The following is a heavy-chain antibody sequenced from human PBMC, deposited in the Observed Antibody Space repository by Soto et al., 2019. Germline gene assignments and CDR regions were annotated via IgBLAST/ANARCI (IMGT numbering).Heavy chain of an antibody. D-gene: IGHD6-19*01. CDR2: ISGSGGST. CDR3: AKGPRYSSGWLDFYFDY. V-gene: IGHV3-23*01. Sequence: PGGSLRLSCAASGFTFSSYAMSWVRQAPGKGLEWVSAISGSGGSTYYADSVKGRFTISRDNSKNTLYLQMNSLRAEDTAVYYCAKGPRYSSGWLDFYFDYWGQGTLVTVSS. CDR1: GFTFSSYA. J-gene: IGHJ4*02.